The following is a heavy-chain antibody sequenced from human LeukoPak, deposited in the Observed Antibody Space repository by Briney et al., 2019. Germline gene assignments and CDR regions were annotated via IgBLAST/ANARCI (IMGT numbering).Heavy chain of an antibody. Sequence: PGGSLRLSCAASGFTFSSYAMSWVRQAPGKGLEWVSASGSGGATYYADSVKGRFTISRDNSKNTLYLQMSSLRAEDTAVYYCAKDRYSNGWYYFDCWGQGTLVTVSS. D-gene: IGHD6-19*01. J-gene: IGHJ4*02. CDR2: SGSGGAT. CDR3: AKDRYSNGWYYFDC. CDR1: GFTFSSYA. V-gene: IGHV3-23*01.